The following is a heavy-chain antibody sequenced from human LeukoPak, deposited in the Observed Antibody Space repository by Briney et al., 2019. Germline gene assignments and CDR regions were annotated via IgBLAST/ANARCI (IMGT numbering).Heavy chain of an antibody. J-gene: IGHJ4*02. V-gene: IGHV4-34*01. D-gene: IGHD5-12*01. Sequence: PSETLSLTCAVYGGSFSGYTGGWFPHPPGKGLEWFGELNHSGSTNYNPSLKSRVTISVDTSKNQFSLKLSSVTAADTAVYYCARGRVDEYSGYDSGKGLDYWGQGTLVTVSS. CDR2: LNHSGST. CDR1: GGSFSGYT. CDR3: ARGRVDEYSGYDSGKGLDY.